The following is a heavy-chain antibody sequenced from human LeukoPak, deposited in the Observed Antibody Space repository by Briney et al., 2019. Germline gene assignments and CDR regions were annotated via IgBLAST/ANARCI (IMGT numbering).Heavy chain of an antibody. J-gene: IGHJ4*02. CDR1: GYTFTEYY. CDR2: ISPNSGGA. CDR3: ARGQSLNDY. V-gene: IGHV1-2*02. Sequence: ASVKVSCKASGYTFTEYYMHWVRQAPGQGLEWMGWISPNSGGANYAEKFQGRVTMTRDTSISTAYMELSRLRYDDTALYYCARGQSLNDYWGQGTLVTVSS.